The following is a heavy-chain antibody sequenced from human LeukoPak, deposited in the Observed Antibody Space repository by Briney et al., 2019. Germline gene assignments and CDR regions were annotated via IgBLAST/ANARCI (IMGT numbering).Heavy chain of an antibody. J-gene: IGHJ4*02. CDR3: ARGSCDSSGYRLDY. CDR2: IYYSGST. D-gene: IGHD3-22*01. V-gene: IGHV4-31*03. CDR1: GGSISSGGYY. Sequence: PSQTLSLTCTVSGGSISSGGYYWSWIRQHPGKGLEWIGYIYYSGSTYYNPSLKSRVTISVDTSKNQFSLKLSSVTAADTAVYYCARGSCDSSGYRLDYWGQGTLVTVSS.